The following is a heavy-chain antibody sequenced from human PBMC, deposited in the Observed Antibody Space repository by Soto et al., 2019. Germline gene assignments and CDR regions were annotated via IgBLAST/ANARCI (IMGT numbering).Heavy chain of an antibody. V-gene: IGHV4-34*02. D-gene: IGHD1-1*01. CDR2: INHAGST. CDR3: ARQSGPAYRYGMDI. Sequence: QMQLQQWGAGLLKASETLSLTCSVSGGSFSGYYLAWIRQPPGKGLEWIGEINHAGSTKYHPSLKSRVVLSVDLSTAPFSLRLSSVTAADTAVYFCARQSGPAYRYGMDIWGQGTTVTVSS. J-gene: IGHJ6*02. CDR1: GGSFSGYY.